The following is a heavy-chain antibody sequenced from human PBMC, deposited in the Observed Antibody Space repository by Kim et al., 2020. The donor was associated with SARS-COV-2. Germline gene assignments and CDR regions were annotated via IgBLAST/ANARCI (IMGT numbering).Heavy chain of an antibody. D-gene: IGHD6-13*01. CDR3: AREFYDSSSWYEIFDY. V-gene: IGHV3-48*02. CDR2: ISSSSSTI. Sequence: GGSLRLSCAASGFTFSSYSMNWVRQAPGKGLEWVSYISSSSSTIYYADSVKGRFTISRDNAKNSLYLQMNSLRDEDTAVYYCAREFYDSSSWYEIFDYWGQGTLVTVSS. J-gene: IGHJ4*02. CDR1: GFTFSSYS.